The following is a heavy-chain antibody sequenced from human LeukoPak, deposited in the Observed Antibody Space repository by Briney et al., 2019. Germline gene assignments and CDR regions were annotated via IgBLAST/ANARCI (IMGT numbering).Heavy chain of an antibody. CDR2: IYVSGST. CDR1: GGSISSYY. V-gene: IGHV4-4*07. J-gene: IGHJ5*02. CDR3: ARDLYDSSGYTENWSDP. Sequence: PSETLSLTCTVSGGSISSYYWSWIRQPAGKGLEWVGRIYVSGSTNYNPSLKSRVTMSLDRFKNQFSLKLSSVTAADTAVYYCARDLYDSSGYTENWSDPWGQGTLVTVSS. D-gene: IGHD3-22*01.